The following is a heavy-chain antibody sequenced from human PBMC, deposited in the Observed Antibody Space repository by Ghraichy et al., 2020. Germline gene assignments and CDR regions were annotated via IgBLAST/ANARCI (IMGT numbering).Heavy chain of an antibody. CDR2: IYYSGST. J-gene: IGHJ4*02. V-gene: IGHV4-31*03. D-gene: IGHD2-2*02. CDR3: ARAMRLGYCSSTSCYNPSYFDY. Sequence: SETLSLTCTVSGGSISSGGYYWSWIRQHPGKGLEWIGYIYYSGSTYYNPSLKSRVTISVDTSKNQFSLKLSSVTAADTAVYYCARAMRLGYCSSTSCYNPSYFDYGGQGTLVTVSS. CDR1: GGSISSGGYY.